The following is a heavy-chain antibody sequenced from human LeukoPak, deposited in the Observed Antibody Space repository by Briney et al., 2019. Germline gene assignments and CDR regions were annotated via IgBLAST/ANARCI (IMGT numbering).Heavy chain of an antibody. CDR3: AKDYQAY. Sequence: PGGSLRFSCAASGFTFSGYAMTWFRKAPGKGLEWVSAISGSGGSTYYADSVKGRFTISRDNSKNTLYLQMNSLRAEDTAVYYCAKDYQAYWGQGTLVTVSS. V-gene: IGHV3-23*01. CDR1: GFTFSGYA. J-gene: IGHJ4*02. CDR2: ISGSGGST. D-gene: IGHD3-16*02.